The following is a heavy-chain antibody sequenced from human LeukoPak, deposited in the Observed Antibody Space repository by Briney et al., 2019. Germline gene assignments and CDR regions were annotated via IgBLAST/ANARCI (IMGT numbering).Heavy chain of an antibody. Sequence: SETLSLTCTVSGGSISSYYWSWIRQPAGKGLEWIGSIYYSGSTYYNPSLKSRVTISVDTSKNQFSLKLSSVTAADTAVYYCASVLDYYDSSGYPNAFDIWGQGTMATVSS. CDR3: ASVLDYYDSSGYPNAFDI. J-gene: IGHJ3*02. CDR2: IYYSGST. V-gene: IGHV4-59*05. CDR1: GGSISSYY. D-gene: IGHD3-22*01.